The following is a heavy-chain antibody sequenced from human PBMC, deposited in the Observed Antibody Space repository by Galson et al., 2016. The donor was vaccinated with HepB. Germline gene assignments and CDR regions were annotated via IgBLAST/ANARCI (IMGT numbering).Heavy chain of an antibody. CDR2: IYYTGNT. J-gene: IGHJ4*02. CDR1: GASITSGGYY. D-gene: IGHD3-10*01. Sequence: TLSLTCTVSGASITSGGYYWSWIRQLPGQGLQWIGHIYYTGNTFYSPSLQNRVVISIDTSENQFSLNLTSLSAAATAVYYCAREVIRGVQHTDYWGQGALVTVSS. CDR3: AREVIRGVQHTDY. V-gene: IGHV4-31*03.